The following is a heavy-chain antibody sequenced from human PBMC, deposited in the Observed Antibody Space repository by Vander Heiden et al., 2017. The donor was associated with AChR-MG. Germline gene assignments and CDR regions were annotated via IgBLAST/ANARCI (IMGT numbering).Heavy chain of an antibody. CDR3: ATAGDAIDWDAFDV. D-gene: IGHD2-21*01. CDR2: ITSKSGKI. J-gene: IGHJ3*01. V-gene: IGHV3-48*01. CDR1: GLTFSSTS. Sequence: EVQLVEAGGGLAQPGRSLRLTCVACGLTFSSTSMNRPRQTPGKGLEWVSFITSKSGKIYYADSVKGRFTISRDNAKNSLYLQMNSLRAEDAAVYYCATAGDAIDWDAFDVWG.